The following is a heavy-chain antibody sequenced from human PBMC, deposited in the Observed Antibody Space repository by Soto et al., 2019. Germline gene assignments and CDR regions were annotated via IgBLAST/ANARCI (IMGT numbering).Heavy chain of an antibody. CDR3: ANYYDSTNYYYGMDV. Sequence: GASVKVSCKASGYTLTSFGISWVRQAPGQGLEWIGWISVYSGKTNYVQKFQGRVTITADESTSTAYMELSSLRSEDTAVYYCANYYDSTNYYYGMDVWGQGTTVTVSS. V-gene: IGHV1-18*04. J-gene: IGHJ6*02. CDR1: GYTLTSFG. D-gene: IGHD3-22*01. CDR2: ISVYSGKT.